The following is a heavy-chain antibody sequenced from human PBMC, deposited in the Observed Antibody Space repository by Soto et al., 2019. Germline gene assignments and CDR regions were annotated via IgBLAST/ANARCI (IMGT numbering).Heavy chain of an antibody. CDR2: ISYGGTNT. V-gene: IGHV3-30-3*01. D-gene: IGHD6-13*01. CDR3: ATPRSSYSSSWRTFDN. J-gene: IGHJ4*02. Sequence: QVHLVESGGGVVQPGRSLRLSCSASGFSFSSYAMHWVRQAPGKGLEWVAVISYGGTNTIYADSVKGRFTISRDNSQNALFLQMNSLRPEDTAVYYCATPRSSYSSSWRTFDNWGQGTLVTVSS. CDR1: GFSFSSYA.